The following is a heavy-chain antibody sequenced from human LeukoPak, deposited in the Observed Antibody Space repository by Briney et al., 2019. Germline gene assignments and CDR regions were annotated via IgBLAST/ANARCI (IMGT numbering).Heavy chain of an antibody. CDR2: INHSGST. Sequence: SETLSLTCAVYGGSFSGYYWSWIRQPPGKGLEWIGEINHSGSTNYNPSLKSRVTISVDTSKNQFSLKLSSVTAADTAVYYCARSDSSGSEYYGMDVWGQGTTVTVSS. J-gene: IGHJ6*02. CDR1: GGSFSGYY. CDR3: ARSDSSGSEYYGMDV. D-gene: IGHD3-22*01. V-gene: IGHV4-34*01.